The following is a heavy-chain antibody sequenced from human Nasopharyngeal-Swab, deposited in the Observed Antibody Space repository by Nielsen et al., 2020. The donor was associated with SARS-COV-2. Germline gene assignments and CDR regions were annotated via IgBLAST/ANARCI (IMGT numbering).Heavy chain of an antibody. Sequence: GESLKISCAASGFTFSDHYMDWVRQAPGKGLEWVGRSRNKADSYTTEYSASVKGRFTISRDDSKNSLYLQMNSLKTEDTAVYYCALRGGSYDWGKGTLVTVSS. D-gene: IGHD1-26*01. CDR1: GFTFSDHY. CDR3: ALRGGSYD. CDR2: SRNKADSYTT. J-gene: IGHJ4*02. V-gene: IGHV3-72*01.